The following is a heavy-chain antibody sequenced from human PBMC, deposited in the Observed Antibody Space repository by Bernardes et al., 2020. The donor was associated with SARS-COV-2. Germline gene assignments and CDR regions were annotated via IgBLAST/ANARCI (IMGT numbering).Heavy chain of an antibody. CDR1: GGSISSYY. CDR3: ARSPYDFWSGNGGYFDY. V-gene: IGHV4-4*07. CDR2: IYTSGST. J-gene: IGHJ4*02. D-gene: IGHD3-3*01. Sequence: ETLSLTCTVSGGSISSYYWSWIRQPAGKGLEWIGRIYTSGSTNYNPSLKSRVTMSIDTSKNQFSLKLSSVTAADTAVYYCARSPYDFWSGNGGYFDYWGQGTLVTVSS.